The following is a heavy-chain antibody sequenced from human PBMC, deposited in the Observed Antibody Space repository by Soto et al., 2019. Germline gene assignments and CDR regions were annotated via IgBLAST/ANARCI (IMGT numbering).Heavy chain of an antibody. CDR3: AKRRGAGGHFDY. CDR1: GFTFSSYA. V-gene: IGHV3-23*01. D-gene: IGHD2-15*01. J-gene: IGHJ4*02. CDR2: VSIGGST. Sequence: VGSLRLSCAASGFTFSSYAMGWIRQGPGKGLEWVAVVSIGGSTHYADSVRGRFTISRDNSKNTLSLQMNSLTAEDTAVYFCAKRRGAGGHFDYWGQGALVTVSS.